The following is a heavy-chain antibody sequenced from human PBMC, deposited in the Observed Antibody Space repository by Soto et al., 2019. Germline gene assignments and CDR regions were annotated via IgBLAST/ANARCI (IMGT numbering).Heavy chain of an antibody. J-gene: IGHJ6*02. CDR3: ARPVVVVAATHYYGMDV. D-gene: IGHD2-15*01. Sequence: QVQLVQSGAAVKKPGSSVKVSCKASGGTFSSYAISWVRQAPGQGLEWMGGIIPIFGTANYAQKFQGRVTITADESTSTAYMELSSLRSEDTAVYYCARPVVVVAATHYYGMDVWGQGTTVTVSS. V-gene: IGHV1-69*12. CDR1: GGTFSSYA. CDR2: IIPIFGTA.